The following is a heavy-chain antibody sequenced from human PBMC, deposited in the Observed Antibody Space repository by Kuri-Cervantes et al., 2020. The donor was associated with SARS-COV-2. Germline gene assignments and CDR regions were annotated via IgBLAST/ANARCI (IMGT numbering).Heavy chain of an antibody. CDR3: VRDKSGSYYDAFDF. D-gene: IGHD1-26*01. CDR2: ISYDGSNK. J-gene: IGHJ3*01. V-gene: IGHV3-30-3*01. Sequence: GGSLRLSCAASGFTFSSYAMHWVRQAPGKGLEWVAVISYDGSNKYYADSVKGRFTISRDNSKNAVYLQMNSLRAEDTAMYYCVRDKSGSYYDAFDFWGQGTMVTVSS. CDR1: GFTFSSYA.